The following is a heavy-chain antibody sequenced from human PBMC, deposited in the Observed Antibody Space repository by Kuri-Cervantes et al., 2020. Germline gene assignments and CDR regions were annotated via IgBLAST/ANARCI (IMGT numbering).Heavy chain of an antibody. CDR2: ISSSGSTI. D-gene: IGHD3-3*01. CDR1: GFTFSDYY. Sequence: GESLKISCAASGFTFSDYYMSWIRQAPGKGLEWVSYISSSGSTIYYADSVKGRFTISRDNAKNSLYLQMSSLRVEDTAVYYCTRDGVVNWFDPWGQGTLVTVSS. J-gene: IGHJ5*02. V-gene: IGHV3-11*01. CDR3: TRDGVVNWFDP.